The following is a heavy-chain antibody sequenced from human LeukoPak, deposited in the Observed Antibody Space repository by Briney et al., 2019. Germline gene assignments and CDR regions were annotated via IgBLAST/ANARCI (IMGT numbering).Heavy chain of an antibody. V-gene: IGHV3-74*01. Sequence: GGSLRLSGAASGFTFTNHWMHWVRQAPGKGLVWVSRIRPDGRETNHADYVKGSFTISRDNAKNTMYLQMNSLGAEDTAVYYCARGTAGGVINWGIDYWGQGTLVTVSS. J-gene: IGHJ4*02. CDR2: IRPDGRET. CDR3: ARGTAGGVINWGIDY. D-gene: IGHD3-16*02. CDR1: GFTFTNHW.